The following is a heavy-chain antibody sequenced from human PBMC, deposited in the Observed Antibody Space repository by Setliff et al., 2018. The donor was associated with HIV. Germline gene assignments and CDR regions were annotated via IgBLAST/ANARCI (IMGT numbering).Heavy chain of an antibody. J-gene: IGHJ4*02. CDR2: IKGDVDQK. CDR1: EFTFNIYA. Sequence: PGESLRLSCAASEFTFNIYAMSWVRQAPGKGLEWVAKIKGDVDQKYYVDSVKGRFTISRDNAQNSLYLQVTSLRVEDTALYYCVRDWSGQQLVYDYWGQGTLVTVSS. CDR3: VRDWSGQQLVYDY. D-gene: IGHD6-13*01. V-gene: IGHV3-7*03.